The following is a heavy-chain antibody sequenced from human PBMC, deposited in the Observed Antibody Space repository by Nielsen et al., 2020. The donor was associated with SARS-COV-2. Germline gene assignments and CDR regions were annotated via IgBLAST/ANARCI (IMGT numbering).Heavy chain of an antibody. Sequence: GGSLRLSCAASGFTFSSYAMSWVRQAPGKGLEWVSAISGSGGSTYYADSVKGRFTISRDNSKNTLYLQMNSLRAEDTAVYYCATRPTIAAAGFSFDYWGQGTLVTVSS. V-gene: IGHV3-23*01. J-gene: IGHJ4*02. D-gene: IGHD6-13*01. CDR1: GFTFSSYA. CDR2: ISGSGGST. CDR3: ATRPTIAAAGFSFDY.